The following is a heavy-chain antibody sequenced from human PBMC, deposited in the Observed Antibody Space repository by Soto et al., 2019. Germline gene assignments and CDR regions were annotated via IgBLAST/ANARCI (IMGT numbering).Heavy chain of an antibody. CDR2: INAGNGNT. D-gene: IGHD1-26*01. Sequence: ASVKVSCKASGYIFNSYVMHWVRQAPGQRLEWMGWINAGNGNTKYSPKYQGRVTITRDTSASAAHMDLSSLTSEDTAVYFCARGNQELDYWGQGTLVTV. J-gene: IGHJ4*02. CDR1: GYIFNSYV. V-gene: IGHV1-3*01. CDR3: ARGNQELDY.